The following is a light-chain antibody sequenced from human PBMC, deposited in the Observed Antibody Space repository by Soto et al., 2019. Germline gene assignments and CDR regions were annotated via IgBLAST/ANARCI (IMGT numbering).Light chain of an antibody. Sequence: QSALTQPASVSGSPGQSITISCTGTSSDVGGQKYVSWYQQHPGKAPKLIIYEVSNRASGVSNRFSGSKSGNTASLTISGLLADDEADYYCSSFTINFGYVFGIGTKLTVL. CDR1: SSDVGGQKY. CDR3: SSFTINFGYV. CDR2: EVS. V-gene: IGLV2-14*01. J-gene: IGLJ1*01.